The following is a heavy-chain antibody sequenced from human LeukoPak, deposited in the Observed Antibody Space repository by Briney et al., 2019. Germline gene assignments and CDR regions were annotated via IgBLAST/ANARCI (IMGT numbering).Heavy chain of an antibody. CDR3: ASYSAG. J-gene: IGHJ4*02. CDR2: IKEDGSEK. V-gene: IGHV3-7*01. Sequence: GGSLRLSCAASGFTFISYWMSWVRQAPGKGLEWVATIKEDGSEKYYVDSLKGRFTISRDNAKSSLYLQMNSLRADDTAVYYCASYSAGWGQGTLVTVSS. CDR1: GFTFISYW. D-gene: IGHD2-15*01.